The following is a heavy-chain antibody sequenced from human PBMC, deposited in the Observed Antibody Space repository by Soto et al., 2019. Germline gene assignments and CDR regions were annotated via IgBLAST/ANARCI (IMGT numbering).Heavy chain of an antibody. CDR2: ISYDGSNK. J-gene: IGHJ4*02. D-gene: IGHD4-17*01. CDR3: KPGYGPSFDY. Sequence: GGSLRLSCAASGFTFSSYAMHWVRQAPGKGLEWVAVISYDGSNKYYADSVKGRFTISRDNSKNTLYLQMNSLRAEDTAVYYCKPGYGPSFDYWGQGTLVTVSS. V-gene: IGHV3-30-3*01. CDR1: GFTFSSYA.